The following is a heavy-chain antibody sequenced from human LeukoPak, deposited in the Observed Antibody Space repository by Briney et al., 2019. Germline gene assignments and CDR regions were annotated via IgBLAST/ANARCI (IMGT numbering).Heavy chain of an antibody. CDR3: ARVGFTAAGRRSDAFDI. CDR1: GFTFSSYW. V-gene: IGHV3-7*01. J-gene: IGHJ3*02. D-gene: IGHD6-13*01. CDR2: IKQDGSEK. Sequence: PGGSLRLSCAASGFTFSSYWMSWVRQAPGKGLEWVANIKQDGSEKYYVDSVKGRFTISRDNAKNSLYLQMNSLRAEDTAVYYCARVGFTAAGRRSDAFDIWGQGTMVTVSS.